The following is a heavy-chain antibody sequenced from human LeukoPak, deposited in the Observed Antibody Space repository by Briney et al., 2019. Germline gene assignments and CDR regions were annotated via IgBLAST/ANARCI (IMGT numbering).Heavy chain of an antibody. Sequence: ETSETLSLTCTVSGGSISSSSYYWGWIRQPPGKGLEWIGSIYYSGSTYYNPSLKSRVTISVDTSKNQFSLKLSSVTAADTAVYYCASFRQNWFDPWGQGTLVTVSS. V-gene: IGHV4-39*07. J-gene: IGHJ5*02. CDR2: IYYSGST. CDR1: GGSISSSSYY. CDR3: ASFRQNWFDP.